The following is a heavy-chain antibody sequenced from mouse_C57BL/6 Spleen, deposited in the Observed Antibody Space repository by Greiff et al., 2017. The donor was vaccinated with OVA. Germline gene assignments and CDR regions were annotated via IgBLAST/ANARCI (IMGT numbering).Heavy chain of an antibody. CDR1: GYTFTDYN. Sequence: VQLQQSGPELVKPGASVTIPCKASGYTFTDYNMDWVKQSHGKSLEWIGDINPNNGGTIYNQKFKGKATLTVDKSPSTAYMELRSLTSEDTAVYYCARLDEGYLAWFAYWGKGTLVTVSA. D-gene: IGHD2-3*01. V-gene: IGHV1-18*01. CDR3: ARLDEGYLAWFAY. J-gene: IGHJ3*01. CDR2: INPNNGGT.